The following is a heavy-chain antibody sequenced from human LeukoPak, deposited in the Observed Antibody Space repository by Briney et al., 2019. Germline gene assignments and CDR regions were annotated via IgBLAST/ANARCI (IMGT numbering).Heavy chain of an antibody. D-gene: IGHD3-9*01. CDR2: ISGSGGST. V-gene: IGHV3-23*01. Sequence: GGSLRLSCAASGFTFSGSAMHWVRQAPGKGLEWVSAISGSGGSTYYADSVKGRFTISRDNSKNTLYLQMNSLRAEDTAVYYCAKPRQSVLRYFDWFGFVPDYWGQGTLVTVSS. J-gene: IGHJ4*02. CDR3: AKPRQSVLRYFDWFGFVPDY. CDR1: GFTFSGSA.